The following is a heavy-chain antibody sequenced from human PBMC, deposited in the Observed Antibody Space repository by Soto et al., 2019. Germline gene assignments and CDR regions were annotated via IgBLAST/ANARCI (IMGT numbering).Heavy chain of an antibody. V-gene: IGHV1-69*19. CDR3: AREVQVHTPAFVY. D-gene: IGHD3-10*01. Sequence: QVQLVQSGAEMKKPGSSVKVSCQSSGGTFNTYAMNWVRQAPGQGPEWMGDISPMFGAANYAPKFQGRVTITAXESTGTSYMQXSXLTSEDTXLYFCAREVQVHTPAFVYWGQGTLVTVSS. CDR2: ISPMFGAA. J-gene: IGHJ4*02. CDR1: GGTFNTYA.